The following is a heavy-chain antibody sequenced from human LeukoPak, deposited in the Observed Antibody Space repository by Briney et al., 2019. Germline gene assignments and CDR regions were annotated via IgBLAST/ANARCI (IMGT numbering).Heavy chain of an antibody. V-gene: IGHV4-4*09. D-gene: IGHD3-22*01. Sequence: SETLSLTCTVSGGSISSYYWSWIRQPPGKGLEWIGYIYTSGSTNYNPSLKSRVTISVDTSKNQFSLKLSSVTAAGTAVYYCARHGVYYYDSSGYPFDYWGQGTLVTVSS. CDR1: GGSISSYY. CDR3: ARHGVYYYDSSGYPFDY. J-gene: IGHJ4*02. CDR2: IYTSGST.